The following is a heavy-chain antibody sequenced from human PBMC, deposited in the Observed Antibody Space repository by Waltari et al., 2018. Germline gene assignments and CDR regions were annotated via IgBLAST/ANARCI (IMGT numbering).Heavy chain of an antibody. V-gene: IGHV4-4*02. Sequence: QVHLQESGPGLVQPSGTLSLTCDVSGVSLIGTNYWSWVRQPPGKGLEWIGEICHSGNTNYNSSLKSRVTISMDTSKNQFSLTLISVTAADTAVYYCVRNQWKVSLFDFWGQGAKVSVSS. CDR3: VRNQWKVSLFDF. J-gene: IGHJ4*02. CDR2: ICHSGNT. D-gene: IGHD1-1*01. CDR1: GVSLIGTNY.